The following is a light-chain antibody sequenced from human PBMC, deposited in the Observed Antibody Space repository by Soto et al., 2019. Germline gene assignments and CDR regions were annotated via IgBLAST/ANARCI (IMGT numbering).Light chain of an antibody. V-gene: IGKV3-15*01. CDR3: QQYNDWPLT. CDR2: GAF. J-gene: IGKJ1*01. Sequence: EILMTQSPVTLSVSPGERATLSCRASQSVSSNLAWYQQKPGQAPSLLIYGAFTRATGIPARFSGTGSGTEFPLTISRLQYEDFALYYCQQYNDWPLTFGQGTKVEI. CDR1: QSVSSN.